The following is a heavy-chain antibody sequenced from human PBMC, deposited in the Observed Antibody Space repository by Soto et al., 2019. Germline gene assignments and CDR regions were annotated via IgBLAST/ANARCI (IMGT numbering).Heavy chain of an antibody. CDR2: IYLSGST. Sequence: QLQLQESGSGLVKPSQTLSLTCAVSGGSISSVGYSWSWIRQPPGKGLEWIGYIYLSGSTYYNPSLKSRSTISVDRSKNQFYLKLSSVTAADTAVYYCARGSLLLFGERPMDVWGQGTTVTVSS. D-gene: IGHD3-10*01. J-gene: IGHJ6*02. V-gene: IGHV4-30-2*01. CDR3: ARGSLLLFGERPMDV. CDR1: GGSISSVGYS.